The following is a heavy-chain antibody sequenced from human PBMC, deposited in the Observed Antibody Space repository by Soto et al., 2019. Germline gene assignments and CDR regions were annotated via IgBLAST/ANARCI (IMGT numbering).Heavy chain of an antibody. Sequence: PGGSLRLSCAASGFTFSDYYMSWIRQAPGKGLEYISYISSSSGSTNYADSVKGRFTISRDNAKNSLYLQMSSLRAEDTAVYYCARDRGGYDRLYYYQGMEVWGQGNTVTVS. V-gene: IGHV3-11*06. CDR1: GFTFSDYY. CDR3: ARDRGGYDRLYYYQGMEV. CDR2: ISSSSGST. D-gene: IGHD5-12*01. J-gene: IGHJ6*02.